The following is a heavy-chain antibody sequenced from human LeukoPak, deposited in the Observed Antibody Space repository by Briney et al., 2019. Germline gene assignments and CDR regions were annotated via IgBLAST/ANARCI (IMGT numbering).Heavy chain of an antibody. J-gene: IGHJ4*02. CDR1: GYSFTSYW. CDR3: ARQQRYYSDSNGYRHFDY. D-gene: IGHD3-22*01. CDR2: IDPSDSYT. Sequence: NPGESLKISCKGSGYSFTSYWISWVRQMPGKGLEWMGRIDPSDSYTNYSPSFQGHVTISADKSISTAYLQWSSLKASDTAMYYCARQQRYYSDSNGYRHFDYWGQGTLVTVSS. V-gene: IGHV5-10-1*01.